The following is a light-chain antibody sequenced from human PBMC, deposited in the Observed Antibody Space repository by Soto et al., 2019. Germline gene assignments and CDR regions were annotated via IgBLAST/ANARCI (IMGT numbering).Light chain of an antibody. Sequence: EIVLTQPPGTLSLSPGERATLSCRASQSVKSSYLAWYQQKPGQPPRLLIYGASTRATGIPDRFIGSGSGTDFTLTISRMEPEDFAVFYCQQYGSSPLTFGGGTKVDIK. J-gene: IGKJ4*01. V-gene: IGKV3-20*01. CDR1: QSVKSSY. CDR2: GAS. CDR3: QQYGSSPLT.